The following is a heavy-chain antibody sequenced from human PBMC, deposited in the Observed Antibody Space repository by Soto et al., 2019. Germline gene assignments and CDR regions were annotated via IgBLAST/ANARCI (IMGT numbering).Heavy chain of an antibody. D-gene: IGHD3-10*01. CDR3: ARLPSYGCPDS. V-gene: IGHV5-51*01. J-gene: IGHJ5*01. CDR1: GYIFSTYW. CDR2: IFVGDSDT. Sequence: GESLKISCKGFGYIFSTYWIAWARQMPGKGLEWMGIIFVGDSDTRYSPSFKGQVTISADKSIDTAYLAWSSQKASDXAMYXCARLPSYGCPDSWGQGTLVTVSS.